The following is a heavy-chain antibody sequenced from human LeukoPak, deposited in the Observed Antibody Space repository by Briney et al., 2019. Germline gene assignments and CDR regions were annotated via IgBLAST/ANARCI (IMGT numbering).Heavy chain of an antibody. CDR1: GGSISSAGYS. J-gene: IGHJ4*02. D-gene: IGHD3-16*01. Sequence: SETLSLTCAVSGGSISSAGYSWSWIRQPPGKGLEWVGYIYHSGSTYYNSSLKSRVTISVDRSKNQFSLKLTSVTAADTAVYYCARLGRYDYFIDYWGQGTLVTVSS. CDR3: ARLGRYDYFIDY. V-gene: IGHV4-30-2*01. CDR2: IYHSGST.